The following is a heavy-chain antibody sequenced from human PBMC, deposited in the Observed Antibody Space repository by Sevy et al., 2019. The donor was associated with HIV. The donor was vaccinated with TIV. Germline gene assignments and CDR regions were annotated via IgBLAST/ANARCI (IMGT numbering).Heavy chain of an antibody. J-gene: IGHJ4*02. CDR1: GFTFSSHA. D-gene: IGHD1-26*01. CDR3: ARDLISGSYSQSLDY. V-gene: IGHV3-30*01. CDR2: ISSDGNSQ. Sequence: SLRLSCAASGFTFSSHAMHWVRQAPGKGLDWVAVISSDGNSQYSADSVKGRFTISRDNSKNTLYLQIDSLRVEDTAVYYCARDLISGSYSQSLDYWGQGTLVTVSS.